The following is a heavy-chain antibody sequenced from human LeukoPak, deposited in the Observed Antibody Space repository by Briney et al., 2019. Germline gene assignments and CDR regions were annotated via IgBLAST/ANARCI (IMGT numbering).Heavy chain of an antibody. D-gene: IGHD3-22*01. J-gene: IGHJ4*02. CDR3: ARPPRTSDSSGYDY. V-gene: IGHV1-18*01. CDR1: SYTFTSYG. CDR2: ISGYNGNT. Sequence: ASVKVSCKASSYTFTSYGISWVRQAPGQGLEWMGWISGYNGNTNYAQKLQGRVTMTRNTSISTAYMELSSLRSEDTAVYYCARPPRTSDSSGYDYWGQGTLVTVSS.